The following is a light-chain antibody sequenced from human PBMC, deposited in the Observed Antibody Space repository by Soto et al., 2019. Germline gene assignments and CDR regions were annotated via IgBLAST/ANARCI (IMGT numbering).Light chain of an antibody. CDR2: DAS. CDR1: QSVTRY. CDR3: QQRSNWWT. J-gene: IGKJ1*01. V-gene: IGKV3-11*01. Sequence: EIVLTQSPATLSLSPGERATLSCRASQSVTRYLAWYQQKPGQAPRLLIYDASTRAAGIPARFSGSGSGTDFTLTISRLEPEDFAVYVCQQRSNWWTFGQGTKVEIK.